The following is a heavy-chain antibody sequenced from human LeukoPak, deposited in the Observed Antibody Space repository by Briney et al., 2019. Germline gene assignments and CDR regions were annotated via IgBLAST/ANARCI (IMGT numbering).Heavy chain of an antibody. D-gene: IGHD1-26*01. V-gene: IGHV3-23*01. J-gene: IGHJ4*02. CDR1: GIIFSSYA. CDR2: INASGGRT. Sequence: GGSLRLSCAASGIIFSSYAMSWVRQAPGKGLEWVSSINASGGRTYYADSVKGRFTISRDNSKNTLYLQMNSLRAEDTATYYCAKVGGTQVYWGQGTLVTVSS. CDR3: AKVGGTQVY.